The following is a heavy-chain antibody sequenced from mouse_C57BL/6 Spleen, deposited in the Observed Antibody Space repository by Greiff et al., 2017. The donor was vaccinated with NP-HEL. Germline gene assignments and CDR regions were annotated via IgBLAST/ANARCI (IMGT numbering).Heavy chain of an antibody. J-gene: IGHJ2*01. CDR2: INYDGSST. V-gene: IGHV5-16*01. Sequence: EVQLVESEGGLVQPGSSMKLSCTASGFTFSDYYMAWVRQVPEKGLEWVANINYDGSSTYYLDSLKSRFIISRDNAKNILYLQMSSLKSEDTATYYCAREPSTVGYFDYWGQGTTLTVSS. CDR3: AREPSTVGYFDY. CDR1: GFTFSDYY. D-gene: IGHD1-1*01.